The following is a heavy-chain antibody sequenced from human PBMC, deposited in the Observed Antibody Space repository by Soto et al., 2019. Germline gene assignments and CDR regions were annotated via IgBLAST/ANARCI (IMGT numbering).Heavy chain of an antibody. J-gene: IGHJ6*02. V-gene: IGHV1-69*02. D-gene: IGHD3-10*01. CDR3: ERFRGAYGMDV. Sequence: QVQLVQSGAEVKKPGSSVKVSCKAPGGTFSSYTISWVRQAPGQGLEWMGRIIPILGIANYAQKFEGRVTITADKSTSTAYMEVSSLRSEDTAVYYCERFRGAYGMDVWGQGTTVTVSS. CDR2: IIPILGIA. CDR1: GGTFSSYT.